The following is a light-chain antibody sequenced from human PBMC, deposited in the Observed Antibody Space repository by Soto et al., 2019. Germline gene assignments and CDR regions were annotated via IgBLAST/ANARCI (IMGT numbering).Light chain of an antibody. CDR1: SRDVGGYNY. Sequence: QSALTQPASVSGSPGQSLTISCTGTSRDVGGYNYVSWYQQHPGKDPKLMIYDVSNRPSGVSNRFSGSKSGNTASLTISGLQADDEADYYCSSYTTSSTLVVFGGGTKVTVL. CDR2: DVS. V-gene: IGLV2-14*01. J-gene: IGLJ2*01. CDR3: SSYTTSSTLVV.